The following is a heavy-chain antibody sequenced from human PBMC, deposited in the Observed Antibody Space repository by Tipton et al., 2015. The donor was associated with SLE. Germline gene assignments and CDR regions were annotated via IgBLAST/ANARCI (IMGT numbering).Heavy chain of an antibody. CDR1: GESFSGYY. CDR3: ATCSGGSCYYFDY. J-gene: IGHJ4*02. V-gene: IGHV4-34*01. CDR2: INHSGST. Sequence: TLSLTCAVYGESFSGYYWSWIRQSPGKGLEWIGEINHSGSTNYNPSLKSRVTISVDTSKNQFSLKLSSVTAADTAVYYCATCSGGSCYYFDYWGQGTLVTVSS. D-gene: IGHD2-15*01.